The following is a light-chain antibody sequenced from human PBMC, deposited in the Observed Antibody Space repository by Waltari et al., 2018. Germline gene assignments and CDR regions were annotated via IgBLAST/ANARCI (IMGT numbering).Light chain of an antibody. CDR1: SSDVGSYNR. J-gene: IGLJ3*02. CDR2: EVS. Sequence: QSALTQPPSVSGSPGQSVTISCTGTSSDVGSYNRVSWYQQPPGTAPKLMIYEVSNRAPGVPDRFSGSKSGNTAPLTISGLQAEDEADYYCSSYTSSSTWVFGGGTRLTVL. CDR3: SSYTSSSTWV. V-gene: IGLV2-18*02.